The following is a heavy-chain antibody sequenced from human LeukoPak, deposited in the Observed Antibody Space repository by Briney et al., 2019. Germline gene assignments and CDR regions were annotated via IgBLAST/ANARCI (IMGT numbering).Heavy chain of an antibody. D-gene: IGHD2-2*01. CDR1: GFTFDHYD. CDR3: AKGSSIKVGALDV. V-gene: IGHV3-9*01. J-gene: IGHJ3*01. CDR2: INWNSDNI. Sequence: PGRSLRLSCAASGFTFDHYDMHWVRQAPGKGLEWVSSINWNSDNIVYADSVKGRFTISRDTAKNSLYLQMDSLRPEDTALYYCAKGSSIKVGALDVWGQGTMVGVSS.